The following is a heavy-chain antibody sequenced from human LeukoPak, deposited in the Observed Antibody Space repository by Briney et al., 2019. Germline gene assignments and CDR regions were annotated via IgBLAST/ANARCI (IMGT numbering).Heavy chain of an antibody. CDR3: ARVKMGATISDYYYYYMDV. D-gene: IGHD1-26*01. J-gene: IGHJ6*03. CDR2: IISNGGST. Sequence: GGSLRLSCAASGFTFSAYTIHWVRQAPGKRLESVSAIISNGGSTYYANSVKGRFTISRDNSKNTLYLQMGSLRAEDMAVYYCARVKMGATISDYYYYYMDVWAKGPRSPSP. CDR1: GFTFSAYT. V-gene: IGHV3-64*01.